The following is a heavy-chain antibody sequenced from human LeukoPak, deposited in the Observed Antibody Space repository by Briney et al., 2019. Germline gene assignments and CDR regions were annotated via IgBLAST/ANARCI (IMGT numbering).Heavy chain of an antibody. CDR1: GFTFSNYW. Sequence: GGSLRLSCAASGFTFSNYWMHWVRQAPGKGLEWVSAFSNSGETHYADSVKGRFTISRDNSKNTLYLQMNSLRADDTALYYCAKDLRLSVGTSPFDYWGQGTLVTVSS. CDR2: FSNSGET. J-gene: IGHJ4*02. D-gene: IGHD4-23*01. V-gene: IGHV3-23*01. CDR3: AKDLRLSVGTSPFDY.